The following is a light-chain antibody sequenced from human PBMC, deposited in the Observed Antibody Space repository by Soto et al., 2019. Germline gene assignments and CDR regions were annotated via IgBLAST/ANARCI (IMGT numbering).Light chain of an antibody. J-gene: IGLJ3*02. CDR1: SSDVGGYNY. CDR3: SPNKSRSPLV. V-gene: IGLV2-14*01. Sequence: QSALTQPASVSGSPGQSITISCTGTSSDVGGYNYVSWYQQHPGKAPKLMIYEVSNRPSGVSNRFSGSKSGNTASLTISGPQAGDGASYYGSPNKSRSPLVFGGGTKLPGL. CDR2: EVS.